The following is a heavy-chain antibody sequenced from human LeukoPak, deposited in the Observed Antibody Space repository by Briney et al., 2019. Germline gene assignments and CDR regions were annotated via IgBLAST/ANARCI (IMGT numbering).Heavy chain of an antibody. J-gene: IGHJ4*02. CDR1: GGSCDDYY. D-gene: IGHD5-24*01. V-gene: IGHV4-34*01. CDR3: SRGRDRSKAGDH. CDR2: IHPSGIF. Sequence: SETLSLTCTVYGGSCDDYYCSWIRQPPGKGLEWIGEIHPSGIFYYNSSLGSRLTISIDTSKSQSSLRLTSVTAADTAFYYCSRGRDRSKAGDHWGQGSLVTVSS.